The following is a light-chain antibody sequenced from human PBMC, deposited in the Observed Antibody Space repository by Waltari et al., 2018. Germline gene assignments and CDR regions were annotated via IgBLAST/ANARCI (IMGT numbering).Light chain of an antibody. CDR1: SSNIGGNF. Sequence: SVLTQPPSASGTPGQTVTIPCSGSSSNIGGNFVYWYQQLPGMAPQLLIYKNNQRPPGGPDGFSGSRSGTSAALAISGLRSDDEAEYYCAAWDDNLTGPLFGGGTKVTVL. J-gene: IGLJ3*02. V-gene: IGLV1-47*01. CDR3: AAWDDNLTGPL. CDR2: KNN.